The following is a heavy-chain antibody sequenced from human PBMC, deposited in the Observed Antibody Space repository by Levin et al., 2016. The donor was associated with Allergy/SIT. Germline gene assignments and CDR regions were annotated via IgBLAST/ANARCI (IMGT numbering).Heavy chain of an antibody. CDR2: IYYTGST. CDR3: ARDALKYGNNWFDP. V-gene: IGHV4-59*01. J-gene: IGHJ5*02. D-gene: IGHD1-1*01. Sequence: GSLRLSCTVSGGSISSYYWYWIRQPPRKGLEWIGYIYYTGSTNYNPSLKSRVTISLDTSKNQFSLKLSSVTAADTAVYYCARDALKYGNNWFDPWGQGTLVTVSS. CDR1: GGSISSYY.